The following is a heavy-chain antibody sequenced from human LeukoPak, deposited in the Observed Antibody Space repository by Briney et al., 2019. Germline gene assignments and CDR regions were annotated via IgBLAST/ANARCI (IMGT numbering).Heavy chain of an antibody. J-gene: IGHJ4*02. CDR2: INTDGGST. CDR3: TTHYDFWSGYYWLYY. CDR1: GFTFSSYW. D-gene: IGHD3-3*01. Sequence: PGGSLRLSCAASGFTFSSYWMHWVRQAPGKGLVWVSRINTDGGSTSYADSVKGRFTISRDNAKNTLYLQMNSLKTEDTAVYYCTTHYDFWSGYYWLYYWGQGTLVTGSS. V-gene: IGHV3-74*01.